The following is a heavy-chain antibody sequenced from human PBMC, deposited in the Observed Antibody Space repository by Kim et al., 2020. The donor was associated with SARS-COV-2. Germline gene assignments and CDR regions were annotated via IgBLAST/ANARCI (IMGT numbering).Heavy chain of an antibody. D-gene: IGHD5-12*01. CDR3: ARDSGRGYSGNGGFYYYYGMDV. J-gene: IGHJ6*02. Sequence: SVKVSCKASGGTFSSYAISWVRQAPGQGLEWMGGIIPIFGTANYAQKFQGRVTITADESTSTAYMELSSLRSEDTAVYYCARDSGRGYSGNGGFYYYYGMDVWGQGTTVTVSS. CDR1: GGTFSSYA. V-gene: IGHV1-69*13. CDR2: IIPIFGTA.